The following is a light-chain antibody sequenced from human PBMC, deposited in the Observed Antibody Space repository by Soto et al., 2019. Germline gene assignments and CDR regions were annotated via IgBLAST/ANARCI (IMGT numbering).Light chain of an antibody. J-gene: IGKJ3*01. V-gene: IGKV4-1*01. CDR3: QQYYTTPPT. CDR1: QSVLYSSNNKNY. CDR2: WAS. Sequence: DIVMTQSPDSLAVSLGERATINCKSSQSVLYSSNNKNYLAWYQQKPGQPPKLLIYWASTRESGVPDRFSGSGSGTDFTLTISSLQAEAVAVYYCQQYYTTPPTFGPGTKVDFK.